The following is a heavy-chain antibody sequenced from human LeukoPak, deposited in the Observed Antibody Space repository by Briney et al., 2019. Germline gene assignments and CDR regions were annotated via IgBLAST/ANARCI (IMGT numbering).Heavy chain of an antibody. V-gene: IGHV1-8*02. D-gene: IGHD2-8*01. CDR2: MNPNSGNT. CDR1: GYTFTSYG. Sequence: ASVKVSCKASGYTFTSYGISWVRQAPGQGLEWMGWMNPNSGNTGYAQKFQGRVTMTRNTSISTAYMELSSLRSEDTAVYYCARGLGVMRYYSYYYYMDVWGKGTTVTISS. CDR3: ARGLGVMRYYSYYYYMDV. J-gene: IGHJ6*03.